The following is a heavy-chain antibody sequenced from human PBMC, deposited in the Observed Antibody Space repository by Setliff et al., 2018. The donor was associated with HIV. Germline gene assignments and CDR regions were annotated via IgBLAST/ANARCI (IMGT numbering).Heavy chain of an antibody. J-gene: IGHJ3*02. V-gene: IGHV4-59*11. CDR1: RDSINGHW. Sequence: SETLSLTCTVSRDSINGHWWSWIRQPPGKGLEWTGSIHYSGITHYNPSLKSRLTMSVDTSKNQVSLKLTSVTAADTAVYYCARHKCINFACVGFDIWGQGTVVTVSS. CDR3: ARHKCINFACVGFDI. D-gene: IGHD3-9*01. CDR2: IHYSGIT.